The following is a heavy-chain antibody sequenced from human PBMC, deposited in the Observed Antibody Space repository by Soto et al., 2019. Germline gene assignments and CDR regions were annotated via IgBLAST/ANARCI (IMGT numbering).Heavy chain of an antibody. D-gene: IGHD2-2*01. CDR3: ARARLDTPALDY. CDR1: GFTLRSYA. Sequence: QVQLVESGGGVVQPGRSLRLPCAASGFTLRSYAMHWVRQAPGKGLEWVAAISYDGSNKYNADSVKGRFTISRDNSKNTLYLQMISLRVEDTAVYYCARARLDTPALDYWGQGTLVTVSS. CDR2: ISYDGSNK. V-gene: IGHV3-30-3*01. J-gene: IGHJ4*02.